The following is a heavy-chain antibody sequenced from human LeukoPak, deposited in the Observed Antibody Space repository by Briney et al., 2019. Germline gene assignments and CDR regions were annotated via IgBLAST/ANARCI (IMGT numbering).Heavy chain of an antibody. CDR1: GGSISSYY. V-gene: IGHV4-59*01. D-gene: IGHD2-8*01. J-gene: IGHJ4*02. CDR2: IYYSGST. CDR3: AREDLMAFDY. Sequence: SETLSLTCTVSGGSISSYYWSWIRQPPGKGLEWIGYIYYSGSTNYNPSLKSRVTISVDTSKNQFSLKLSSVTAADTAVYYCAREDLMAFDYWGQGTLVTVSS.